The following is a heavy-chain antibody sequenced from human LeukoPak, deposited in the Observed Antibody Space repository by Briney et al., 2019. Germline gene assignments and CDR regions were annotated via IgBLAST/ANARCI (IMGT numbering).Heavy chain of an antibody. D-gene: IGHD3-10*01. CDR1: GFTFRSYA. J-gene: IGHJ4*02. V-gene: IGHV3-30*04. Sequence: GGSLRLSCAASGFTFRSYAMHWVRQAPGKGLEWVAVISYDGGNKYYADSVKGRFTISRDNSKNTLYLQMNSLRAEDTAVYYCARDWGASGSYFVDYWGQGTLVTVSS. CDR3: ARDWGASGSYFVDY. CDR2: ISYDGGNK.